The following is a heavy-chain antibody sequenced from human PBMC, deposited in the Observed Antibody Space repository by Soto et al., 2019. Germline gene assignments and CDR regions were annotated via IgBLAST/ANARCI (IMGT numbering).Heavy chain of an antibody. CDR1: GFTFSKYG. D-gene: IGHD6-19*01. J-gene: IGHJ4*02. CDR3: AKIYKFKPQSSGWASRFDY. Sequence: EVQLLESGGGLVQPGGSLRLSCAAPGFTFSKYGMPWVRQDQGKGLEWVSGMSRDGGVTDYTDSVKGRFTISRDISKNTLYLQMNSLRAEDTAVYYCAKIYKFKPQSSGWASRFDYWGQGTLVTVSS. CDR2: MSRDGGVT. V-gene: IGHV3-23*01.